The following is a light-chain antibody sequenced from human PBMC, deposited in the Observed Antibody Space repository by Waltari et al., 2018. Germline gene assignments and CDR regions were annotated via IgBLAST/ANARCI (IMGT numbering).Light chain of an antibody. CDR3: QHHFRLPAT. V-gene: IGKV3-20*01. CDR2: GAS. CDR1: QSISRY. Sequence: IMLTQSPGTLSLSPGERATLSCRASQSISRYLAWYQQQPGQAPRLLIYGASTRATGSPDRFSGSGSGTDFSLTISGLEPEDSAVYYCQHHFRLPATFGQGTKVEIK. J-gene: IGKJ1*01.